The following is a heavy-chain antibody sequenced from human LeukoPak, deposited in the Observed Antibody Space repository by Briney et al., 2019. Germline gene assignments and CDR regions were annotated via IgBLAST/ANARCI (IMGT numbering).Heavy chain of an antibody. CDR3: ARTLSGDYFDY. CDR1: GGSISSYY. CDR2: IYYSGST. V-gene: IGHV4-59*01. J-gene: IGHJ4*02. D-gene: IGHD1-26*01. Sequence: SETLSLTCTVSGGSISSYYWSWIRQPPGKGLEWIGYIYYSGSTNYNPSLKSRVTISVDTSKNQFSLKLSSVTAADTAVYYCARTLSGDYFDYWGQGTLVTVSS.